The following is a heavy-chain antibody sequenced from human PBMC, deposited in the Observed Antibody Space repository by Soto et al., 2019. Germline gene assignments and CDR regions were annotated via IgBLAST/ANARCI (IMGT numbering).Heavy chain of an antibody. CDR3: ARDFAYFDS. J-gene: IGHJ4*02. Sequence: SETLSLTCTVSGGSFKSGSYSWSWIRQPAGKGLEWIGYVYHTGRTSYNPSLKSRVSISMDTSKNQFSLNLDSVTAAETAVYFCARDFAYFDSWGQGTLVTVSS. V-gene: IGHV4-61*01. D-gene: IGHD3-3*01. CDR1: GGSFKSGSYS. CDR2: VYHTGRT.